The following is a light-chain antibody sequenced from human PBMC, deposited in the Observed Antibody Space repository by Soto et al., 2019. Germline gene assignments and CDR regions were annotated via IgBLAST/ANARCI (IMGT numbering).Light chain of an antibody. J-gene: IGLJ2*01. Sequence: QSALTQPPSASGSPGQSVTITCSGTSSDVGEENYVSWYQQHPGKVPKLILYEVSQRPSGVPDRFSGSKSGNTASLTISGLQAEDEGDYYCSSFAGINNLLFGGGTKVTVL. CDR3: SSFAGINNLL. CDR1: SSDVGEENY. V-gene: IGLV2-8*01. CDR2: EVS.